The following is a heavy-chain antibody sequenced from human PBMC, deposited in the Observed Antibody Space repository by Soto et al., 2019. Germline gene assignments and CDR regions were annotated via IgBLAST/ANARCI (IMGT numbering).Heavy chain of an antibody. CDR3: AKDQYYDIFTGYYPLYFYYGTDV. Sequence: QVQLVESGGGVVQPGRSLRLSCAASGFTFSSYGMHWVRQAPVKGLEWVAVISYDGSNKYYADSVKGRFTIYRDNSKKTLYLLMNSLSAEDTAVYYCAKDQYYDIFTGYYPLYFYYGTDVWGQGTTVTVSS. J-gene: IGHJ6*02. V-gene: IGHV3-30*18. D-gene: IGHD3-9*01. CDR2: ISYDGSNK. CDR1: GFTFSSYG.